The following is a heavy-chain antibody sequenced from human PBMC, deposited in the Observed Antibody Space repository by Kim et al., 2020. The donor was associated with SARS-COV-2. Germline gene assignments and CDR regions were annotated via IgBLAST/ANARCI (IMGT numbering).Heavy chain of an antibody. Sequence: SETLSLTCTVSGDSMSSSSYYWGWIRQPPGKGLEWIGSVYYTGITFYNPSLKSRLSISLDMSKNQFSLKATSVTAADTAVYYCARRLYNGSGINYNWFDP. CDR3: ARRLYNGSGINYNWFDP. V-gene: IGHV4-39*01. D-gene: IGHD3-10*01. CDR1: GDSMSSSSYY. CDR2: VYYTGIT. J-gene: IGHJ5*02.